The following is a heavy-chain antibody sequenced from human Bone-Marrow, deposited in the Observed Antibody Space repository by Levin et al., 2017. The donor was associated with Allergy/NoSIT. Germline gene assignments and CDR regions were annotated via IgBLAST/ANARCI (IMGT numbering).Heavy chain of an antibody. CDR2: ISWDGRVA. V-gene: IGHV3-43*01. D-gene: IGHD3-22*01. CDR3: ARDLSMLFRGCAMGV. Sequence: GESLKISCAASGFTFEDYTMHWVRQAPGKGLEWVSLISWDGRVAYYADSVKGRFTISRDNSKSSLFLQMKSLRSEDTAFYYCARDLSMLFRGCAMGVWGQGTSVTVSS. CDR1: GFTFEDYT. J-gene: IGHJ6*02.